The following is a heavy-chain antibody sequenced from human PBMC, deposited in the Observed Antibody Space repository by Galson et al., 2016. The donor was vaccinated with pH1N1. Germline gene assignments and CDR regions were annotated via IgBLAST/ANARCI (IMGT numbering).Heavy chain of an antibody. CDR1: GFTFNNYA. Sequence: SLRLSCAASGFTFNNYAMSWVRQAPGKGLEWVSIITSRGRTYYADSVKGRFTISRDNSKNTLYLQMSSLRAEDTALYYCARTPEDFADVDLRVFYYYGMDVWGQGTTVTVSS. V-gene: IGHV3-23*01. J-gene: IGHJ6*02. D-gene: IGHD4-23*01. CDR2: ITSRGRT. CDR3: ARTPEDFADVDLRVFYYYGMDV.